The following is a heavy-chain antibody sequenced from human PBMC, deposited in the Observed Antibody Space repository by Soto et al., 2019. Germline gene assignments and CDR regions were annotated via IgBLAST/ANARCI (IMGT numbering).Heavy chain of an antibody. Sequence: ASVKVSCKASGFTFTSSAVQWVRQARGQRLEWIGWIVVGSGNTNYAQKFQERVTITRDMSTSTACMELSSLRSEDTAVYYCAAGLRRGWYKDYWGQGTLVTVSS. V-gene: IGHV1-58*01. J-gene: IGHJ4*02. CDR2: IVVGSGNT. D-gene: IGHD6-19*01. CDR3: AAGLRRGWYKDY. CDR1: GFTFTSSA.